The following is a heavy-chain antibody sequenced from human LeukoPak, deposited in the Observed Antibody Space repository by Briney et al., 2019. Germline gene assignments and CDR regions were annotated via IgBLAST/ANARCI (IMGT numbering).Heavy chain of an antibody. Sequence: SETLSLTRAVYGGSFSDYYCSWIRQPPGKGLEWIGEINHGGSTNYSPSLKSRVTISVDTSKNQFSLKLSSVTAADTALYYCGYSSGYQYHWGQGTLVTVSS. D-gene: IGHD3-22*01. CDR2: INHGGST. CDR3: GYSSGYQYH. V-gene: IGHV4-34*01. CDR1: GGSFSDYY. J-gene: IGHJ1*01.